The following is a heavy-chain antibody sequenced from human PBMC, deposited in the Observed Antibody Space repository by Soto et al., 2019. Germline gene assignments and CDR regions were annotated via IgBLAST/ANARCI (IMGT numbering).Heavy chain of an antibody. CDR2: IKAGNGNT. CDR3: ARVRTGTFYYFDY. J-gene: IGHJ4*02. CDR1: GYSFTDYE. Sequence: VKVSCKSSGYSFTDYEMHWLRQAPGQRLEWMGWIKAGNGNTKYSQKFQGRVTITADESTSTAYMELSSLRSEDTAVYYCARVRTGTFYYFDYWGQGTLVTVSS. D-gene: IGHD1-7*01. V-gene: IGHV1-3*01.